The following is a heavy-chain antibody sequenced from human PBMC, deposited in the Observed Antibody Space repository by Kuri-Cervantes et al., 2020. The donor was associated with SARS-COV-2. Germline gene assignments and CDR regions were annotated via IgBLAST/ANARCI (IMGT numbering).Heavy chain of an antibody. V-gene: IGHV4-34*01. J-gene: IGHJ4*02. CDR2: INHSGTT. CDR3: ARVQSQNYYGSGSPFDY. Sequence: GSLRLSCTVYGGSLSGYYWSWIRQSPGKGLEWIGEINHSGTTTFNPSLKSRLTISVDTPKNQFSLKLSSVTAADTAVYYCARVQSQNYYGSGSPFDYWGQGTLVTVSS. D-gene: IGHD3-10*01. CDR1: GGSLSGYY.